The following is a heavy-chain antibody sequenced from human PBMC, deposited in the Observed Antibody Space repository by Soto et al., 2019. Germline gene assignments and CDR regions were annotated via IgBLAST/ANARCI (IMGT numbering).Heavy chain of an antibody. V-gene: IGHV1-18*01. Sequence: ASVKVSCKASGYTFTSYFISWVRQAPGQGLEWMGWISAYNGNTNYAQKLQGRVTMTTDTSTSTAYMELRSLRSDDTAVYYCARDLAAYSSGPQGAFDIWGQGTMVTVSS. D-gene: IGHD6-19*01. CDR1: GYTFTSYF. CDR2: ISAYNGNT. J-gene: IGHJ3*02. CDR3: ARDLAAYSSGPQGAFDI.